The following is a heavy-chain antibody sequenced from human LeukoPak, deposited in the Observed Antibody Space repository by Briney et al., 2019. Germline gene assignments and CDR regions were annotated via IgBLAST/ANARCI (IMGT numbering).Heavy chain of an antibody. Sequence: GGSLRLSCAASGFTFSSYAMSWVRQAPGKGLEWVSSISGSGVSTYYADSVKGRFTISRDNSKNTLYLQMNSLRVEDTAVYYCAIDPNWGTHSWGQGVLVTVSS. V-gene: IGHV3-23*01. CDR2: ISGSGVST. D-gene: IGHD7-27*01. CDR1: GFTFSSYA. J-gene: IGHJ4*02. CDR3: AIDPNWGTHS.